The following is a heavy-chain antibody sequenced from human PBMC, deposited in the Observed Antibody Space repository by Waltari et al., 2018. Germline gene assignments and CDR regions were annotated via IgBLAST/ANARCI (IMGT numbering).Heavy chain of an antibody. CDR1: GGTSKSYI. CDR3: AKDVGGFDP. CDR2: ISGSGGST. D-gene: IGHD3-16*01. V-gene: IGHV3-23*04. J-gene: IGHJ5*02. Sequence: VQLVQSGAEVKRPGSSVRVSCKSSGGTSKSYISSWVRQAPGKGLEWVSAISGSGGSTYYADSVKGRFTISRDNSKNTLYLQMNSLRAEDTAVYYCAKDVGGFDPWGQGTLVTVSS.